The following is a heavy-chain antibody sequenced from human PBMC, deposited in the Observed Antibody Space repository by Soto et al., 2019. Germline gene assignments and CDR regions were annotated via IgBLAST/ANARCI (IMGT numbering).Heavy chain of an antibody. Sequence: GGSLRLSCAASGFTFSSYGMHWVRQAPGKGLEWVAVIWYDGSNKYYADSVKGRFTISRDNSKNTLYLQMNSLRAEDTAVYYCARGVITGTTYYFDYWGQGTLVPSPQ. CDR1: GFTFSSYG. D-gene: IGHD1-20*01. CDR3: ARGVITGTTYYFDY. CDR2: IWYDGSNK. V-gene: IGHV3-33*01. J-gene: IGHJ4*02.